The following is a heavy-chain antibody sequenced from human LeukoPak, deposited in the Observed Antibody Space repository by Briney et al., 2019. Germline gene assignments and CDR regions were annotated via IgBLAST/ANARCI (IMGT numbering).Heavy chain of an antibody. J-gene: IGHJ6*03. V-gene: IGHV3-74*01. D-gene: IGHD3-10*01. CDR1: GFTFSSYW. CDR2: INSDGSST. CDR3: ARAYFGSVSFHYYSYMDV. Sequence: PGGSLRLSCAASGFTFSSYWMHWVRQAPGKGLVWVSRINSDGSSTSYADSVKGRFTISRDNAKNTLYLQMNSLRAEDTAVYYCARAYFGSVSFHYYSYMDVWGRGTTVTVSS.